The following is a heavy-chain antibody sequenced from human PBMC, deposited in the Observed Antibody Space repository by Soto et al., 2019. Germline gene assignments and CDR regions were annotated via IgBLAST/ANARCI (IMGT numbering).Heavy chain of an antibody. CDR1: GTSFSGFY. J-gene: IGHJ4*02. Sequence: QVQLQQWGAGLLKPAETLSLTCAVYGTSFSGFYWSWIRQPPGQGLEWVGEVNHSGSTNYNPSLKSRVTMSVDTSKNQVFLKVTSVTAADTAMYYCARTGAYGSGSSSLPRFDDWGQGTLVTVSS. V-gene: IGHV4-34*01. CDR2: VNHSGST. CDR3: ARTGAYGSGSSSLPRFDD. D-gene: IGHD3-10*01.